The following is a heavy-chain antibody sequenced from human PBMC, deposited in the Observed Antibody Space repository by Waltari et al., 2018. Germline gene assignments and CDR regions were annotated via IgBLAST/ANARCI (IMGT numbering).Heavy chain of an antibody. CDR3: AKVETIAVAVNWYFDL. D-gene: IGHD6-19*01. CDR1: GFTFSSYS. CDR2: ISSSGSTI. Sequence: EVQLVESGGGLVQPGGSLRLSCAASGFTFSSYSMNWVRPAPGKGLEWVSYISSSGSTIYYADSVKGRFTISRDNAKNSLYLQMNSLRAEDTALYYCAKVETIAVAVNWYFDLWGRGTLVTVSS. J-gene: IGHJ2*01. V-gene: IGHV3-48*04.